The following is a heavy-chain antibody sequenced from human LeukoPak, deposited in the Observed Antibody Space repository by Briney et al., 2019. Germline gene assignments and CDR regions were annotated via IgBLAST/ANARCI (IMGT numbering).Heavy chain of an antibody. Sequence: SETLSLTCTVPGGSISSYYWSWIRQPPGKGLEWIGYIYYSGSTNYNPSLKSRVTISVDTSKNQFSLKLSSVTAADTAVYYCARDREEYSSSSFYYYYYGMDVWGQGTTVTVSS. D-gene: IGHD6-6*01. CDR1: GGSISSYY. V-gene: IGHV4-59*01. CDR3: ARDREEYSSSSFYYYYYGMDV. J-gene: IGHJ6*02. CDR2: IYYSGST.